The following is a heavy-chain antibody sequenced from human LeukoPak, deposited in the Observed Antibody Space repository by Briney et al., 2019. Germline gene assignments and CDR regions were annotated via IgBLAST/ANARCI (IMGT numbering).Heavy chain of an antibody. J-gene: IGHJ3*02. CDR3: ARDSPRGPGTGYRRHDAFDI. V-gene: IGHV4-59*01. CDR2: IYYSGST. D-gene: IGHD3/OR15-3a*01. Sequence: SETLSLTCTVSGGSISSYYWSWIRQPPGKGLEWIGYIYYSGSTNYNPSLKSRVTISVDTSKNQFSLKLSSVTAADTAVYYCARDSPRGPGTGYRRHDAFDIWGQGTMVTVSS. CDR1: GGSISSYY.